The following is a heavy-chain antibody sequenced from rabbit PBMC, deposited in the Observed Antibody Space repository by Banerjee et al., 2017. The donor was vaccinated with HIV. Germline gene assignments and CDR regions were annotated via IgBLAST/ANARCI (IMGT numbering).Heavy chain of an antibody. Sequence: QSLEESGGDLVKPGASLKLSCKASGLDFSSYWMCWVRQAPGKGLEWIACIDVGSSGNTAYASWAKGRFTISKTSSTTVTLQMTSLTAADTATYFCSYPYAGHYFNLWGPGTLVTVS. J-gene: IGHJ4*01. CDR1: GLDFSSYW. V-gene: IGHV1S40*01. CDR2: IDVGSSGNT. CDR3: SYPYAGHYFNL. D-gene: IGHD6-1*01.